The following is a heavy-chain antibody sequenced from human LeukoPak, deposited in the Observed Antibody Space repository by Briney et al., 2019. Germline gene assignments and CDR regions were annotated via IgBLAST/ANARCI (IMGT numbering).Heavy chain of an antibody. CDR3: ARVPAAVAGRRFDY. CDR1: GYIFTSFA. D-gene: IGHD6-19*01. J-gene: IGHJ4*02. Sequence: ASVSVSCKASGYIFTSFAISWVRQAPGQGLECMGRISVYNGSPKYAQKFQDRVTMTADTVTNTAYMELRSLTSDDTAMYYCARVPAAVAGRRFDYWGQGTQLVVSS. CDR2: ISVYNGSP. V-gene: IGHV1-18*04.